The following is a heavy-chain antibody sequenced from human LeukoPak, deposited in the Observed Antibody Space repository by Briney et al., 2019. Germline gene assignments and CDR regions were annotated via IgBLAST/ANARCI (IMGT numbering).Heavy chain of an antibody. J-gene: IGHJ4*02. V-gene: IGHV1-69*06. D-gene: IGHD3-9*01. Sequence: SVKVSCKASGGTFSSYAISWVRQAPGQGLEWMGGIIPIFGTANYAQKFQGRVTITADKSTSTAYMELSSLRSEDTAVYYCARDRAILTGLRYYFDYWGQGTLVTVSS. CDR3: ARDRAILTGLRYYFDY. CDR2: IIPIFGTA. CDR1: GGTFSSYA.